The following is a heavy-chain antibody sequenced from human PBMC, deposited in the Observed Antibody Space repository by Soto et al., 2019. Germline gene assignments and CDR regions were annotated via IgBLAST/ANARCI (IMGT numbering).Heavy chain of an antibody. J-gene: IGHJ6*02. Sequence: ASVKVSCKASGGTFSSYAISWVRQAPGQGLEWMGGIIPIFGTANYAQKFQGRVKVIADKSTSTAYMELSSLRSEDTAVYYCASLMVYAIQGPYYYGMDVWGQGTTVTVSS. CDR1: GGTFSSYA. CDR3: ASLMVYAIQGPYYYGMDV. D-gene: IGHD2-8*01. V-gene: IGHV1-69*06. CDR2: IIPIFGTA.